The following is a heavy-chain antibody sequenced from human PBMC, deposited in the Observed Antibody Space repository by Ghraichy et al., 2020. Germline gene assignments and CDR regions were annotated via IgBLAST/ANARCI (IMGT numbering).Heavy chain of an antibody. CDR1: GFTLSSYT. Sequence: AGSLRLSCAASGFTLSSYTMNWVRQAPGKGLEWVSSIHSTSIYKYYADSVKGRFTISRDNAKNSLYLEMNSLRAEDTAVYYCARHGDTKEGGDAPGVYAMDVWGQGTAVTVSS. CDR2: IHSTSIYK. D-gene: IGHD2-21*02. V-gene: IGHV3-21*01. J-gene: IGHJ6*02. CDR3: ARHGDTKEGGDAPGVYAMDV.